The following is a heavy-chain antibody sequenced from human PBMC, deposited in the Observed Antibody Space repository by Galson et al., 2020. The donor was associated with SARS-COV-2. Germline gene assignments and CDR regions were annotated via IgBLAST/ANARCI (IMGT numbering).Heavy chain of an antibody. Sequence: GGSLRLSCVVSGFRFISTAMSWARRAPGKGLEFVSSISESGAGTHYADSVKGRFAISRDNSQNTMYLQMHSLRAEDTAVYYCAALVMVTFPAGFDIWGQGTMVSVSS. CDR2: ISESGAGT. D-gene: IGHD5-18*01. CDR3: AALVMVTFPAGFDI. J-gene: IGHJ3*02. CDR1: GFRFISTA. V-gene: IGHV3-23*01.